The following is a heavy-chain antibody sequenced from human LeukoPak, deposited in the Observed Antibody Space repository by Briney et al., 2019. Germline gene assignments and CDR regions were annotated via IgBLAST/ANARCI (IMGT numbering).Heavy chain of an antibody. CDR2: INPNSGGT. V-gene: IGHV1-2*02. CDR1: GYTFTGYY. CDR3: ARATVYSSSEDFDY. D-gene: IGHD6-6*01. Sequence: ASVKVSCKASGYTFTGYYMHWVRQAPGQGLEWRGWINPNSGGTNYAQKFQGRVTMTRDTSISTAYMELSRLRSDDTAVYYCARATVYSSSEDFDYWGQGTLVTVSS. J-gene: IGHJ4*02.